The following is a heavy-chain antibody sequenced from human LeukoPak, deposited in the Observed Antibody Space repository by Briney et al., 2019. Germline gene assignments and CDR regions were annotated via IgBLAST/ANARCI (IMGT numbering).Heavy chain of an antibody. CDR3: AREQLLKRGGRRGYSYGFDY. CDR1: GGTFSSYA. V-gene: IGHV1-69*04. J-gene: IGHJ4*02. D-gene: IGHD5-18*01. Sequence: SVKVSCKASGGTFSSYAISWVRQAPGQGLEWMGRIIPILGIANYAQKFQGRVTIIADKSTRPAYMELSSLRYEDTAVYYCAREQLLKRGGRRGYSYGFDYWGQGTLVTVSS. CDR2: IIPILGIA.